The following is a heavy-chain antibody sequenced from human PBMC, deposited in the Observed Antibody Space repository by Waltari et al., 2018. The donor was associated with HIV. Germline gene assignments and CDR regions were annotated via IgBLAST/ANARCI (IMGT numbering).Heavy chain of an antibody. CDR2: ISGSGGST. J-gene: IGHJ5*02. Sequence: EVQLLESGGGLVQPGGSLRLSCAASGFTFSSYALSWVRPAPGKGLEWVSAISGSGGSTYYADSVKGRFTISRDNSKNTLYLQMNSLRAEDTAVYYCAKSGGITMVQGDAIPGPNWFDPWGQGTLVTVSS. CDR1: GFTFSSYA. D-gene: IGHD3-10*01. V-gene: IGHV3-23*01. CDR3: AKSGGITMVQGDAIPGPNWFDP.